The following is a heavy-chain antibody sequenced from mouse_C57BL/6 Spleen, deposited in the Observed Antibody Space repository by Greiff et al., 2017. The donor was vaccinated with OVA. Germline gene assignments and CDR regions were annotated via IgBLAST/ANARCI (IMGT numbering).Heavy chain of an antibody. CDR3: AYYGSSYDWFAY. V-gene: IGHV1-55*01. J-gene: IGHJ3*01. CDR2: IYPGSGST. D-gene: IGHD1-1*01. CDR1: GYTFTSYW. Sequence: QVQLQQPGAELVKPGASVKMSCKASGYTFTSYWITWVKQRPGQGLEWIGDIYPGSGSTNYNEKFKGKATLTADKSSSTAYMELRSLTSEDSAVYFCAYYGSSYDWFAYWGQGTLVTVSA.